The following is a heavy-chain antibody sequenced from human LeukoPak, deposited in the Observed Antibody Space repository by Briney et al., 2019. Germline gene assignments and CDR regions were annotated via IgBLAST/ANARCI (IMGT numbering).Heavy chain of an antibody. J-gene: IGHJ4*02. D-gene: IGHD6-13*01. CDR1: GGSISSYY. CDR2: IYASGNT. CDR3: ARGRGSSWYYFDS. Sequence: SETLSLTCTVSGGSISSYYWSWVRQPAGKGLEWIGRIYASGNTNYNPSLKVRVTMTVDTSKNQFSLNLSSVTAADTAVYYCARGRGSSWYYFDSWGQGTLVTVSS. V-gene: IGHV4-4*07.